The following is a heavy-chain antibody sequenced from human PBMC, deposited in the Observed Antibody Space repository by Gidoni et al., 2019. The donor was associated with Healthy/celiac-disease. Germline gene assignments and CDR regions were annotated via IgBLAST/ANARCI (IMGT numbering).Heavy chain of an antibody. CDR2: INPSGGST. D-gene: IGHD2-2*01. Sequence: QVQLVQSGAEVKKPGASVQVSCKASGYTFTSYYMPWVRQAPGQGLEWMGIINPSGGSTSYAQKFQGRVTMTRDTSTSTVYMELSSLRSEDTAVYYCARAQYCSSTSCPYYYYYGMDVWGQGTTVTVSS. CDR3: ARAQYCSSTSCPYYYYYGMDV. CDR1: GYTFTSYY. V-gene: IGHV1-46*03. J-gene: IGHJ6*02.